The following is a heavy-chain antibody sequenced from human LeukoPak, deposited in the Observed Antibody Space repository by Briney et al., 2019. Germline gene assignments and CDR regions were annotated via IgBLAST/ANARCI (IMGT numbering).Heavy chain of an antibody. Sequence: SETLSLTCTVSGGSFNIYYWNWIRQHAGKGLEWIGRIYSSGSTNYSPSLKSRVTMSVDTSKNQFSLKLTSVTAADTAVCYCARWTTVTRAFDYWGQGTLVTVSS. J-gene: IGHJ4*02. CDR1: GGSFNIYY. CDR2: IYSSGST. V-gene: IGHV4-4*07. CDR3: ARWTTVTRAFDY. D-gene: IGHD4-17*01.